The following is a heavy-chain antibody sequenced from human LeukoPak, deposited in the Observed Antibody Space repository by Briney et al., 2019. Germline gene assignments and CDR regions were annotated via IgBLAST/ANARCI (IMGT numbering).Heavy chain of an antibody. Sequence: ASVKVSCKASGYTFTSYAMHWVRQAPGQRLEWMGWINAGNGNTKYSQKFQGRVTITRDTSASTAYMELSSLRSEDTAVYYCARDSNGGPYSGSYYLDYWGQGTLVTVSS. J-gene: IGHJ4*02. CDR3: ARDSNGGPYSGSYYLDY. V-gene: IGHV1-3*01. CDR1: GYTFTSYA. D-gene: IGHD1-26*01. CDR2: INAGNGNT.